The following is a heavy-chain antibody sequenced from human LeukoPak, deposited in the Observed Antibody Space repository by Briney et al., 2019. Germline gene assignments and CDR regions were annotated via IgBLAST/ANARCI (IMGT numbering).Heavy chain of an antibody. V-gene: IGHV3-48*03. CDR1: GFSLRSSE. CDR3: ARNILFAFDI. J-gene: IGHJ3*02. CDR2: INSADNVE. Sequence: GGSLRLSCAASGFSLRSSEMNWVRQAPGKGPEWVAHINSADNVEYYTDSVRGRFTMSRDNAKDLLYLQMNSLRDEDTAVYYCARNILFAFDIWGQGTMVTVSS.